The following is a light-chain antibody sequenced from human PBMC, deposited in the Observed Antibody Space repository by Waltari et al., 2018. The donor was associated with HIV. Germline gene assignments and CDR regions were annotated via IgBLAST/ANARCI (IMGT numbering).Light chain of an antibody. CDR1: QSVSSN. CDR3: HQYGSSPRT. V-gene: IGKV3-20*01. Sequence: EIAMTQSPVTLSVSPGERATLSCRASQSVSSNLAWYQQKPGQAPRLLMYGASRRATGIPDRFRGSGSGTDFSLYISRLEPEDFAVYYCHQYGSSPRTFGQGTKVEIK. J-gene: IGKJ1*01. CDR2: GAS.